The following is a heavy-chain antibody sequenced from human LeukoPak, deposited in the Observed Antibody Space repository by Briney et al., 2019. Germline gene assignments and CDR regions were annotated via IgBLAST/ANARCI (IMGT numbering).Heavy chain of an antibody. CDR2: ISAYNGNT. CDR1: GYTFTSYG. J-gene: IGHJ5*02. CDR3: ANIDYRSYHNWFDP. Sequence: ASVKVSCKASGYTFTSYGISWVRQAPGQGLEWMGWISAYNGNTNYAQKLQGRVTMTTDTSTSTAYMELRSLRSDDTAVYYCANIDYRSYHNWFDPWGQGTPVTVSS. V-gene: IGHV1-18*01. D-gene: IGHD4-11*01.